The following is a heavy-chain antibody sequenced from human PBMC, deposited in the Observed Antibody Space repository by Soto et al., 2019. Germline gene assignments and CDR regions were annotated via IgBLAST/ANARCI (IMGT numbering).Heavy chain of an antibody. Sequence: SETLSLTCTVSGGSISSGDYYWSWIRQPPGKGLEWIGYIYYSGSTYYNPSLKSRVTISVDTSKNQFSLKLSSVTAADTAVYYCARVGDYDPLGWFDPWGQGTLVTVS. D-gene: IGHD4-17*01. J-gene: IGHJ5*02. CDR3: ARVGDYDPLGWFDP. CDR1: GGSISSGDYY. V-gene: IGHV4-30-4*01. CDR2: IYYSGST.